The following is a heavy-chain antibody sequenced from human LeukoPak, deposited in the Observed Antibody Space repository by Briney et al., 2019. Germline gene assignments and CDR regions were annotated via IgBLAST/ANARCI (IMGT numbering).Heavy chain of an antibody. CDR2: IYYSGST. CDR1: GGSISSSSYY. V-gene: IGHV4-39*07. D-gene: IGHD1-26*01. J-gene: IGHJ4*02. CDR3: AGEEGSGNPDY. Sequence: SETLSLTCTVSGGSISSSSYYWGWIRQPPGKGLEWIGSIYYSGSTYYNPSLKSRVTISVDTSKNQFSLKLSSVTAADTAVYYCAGEEGSGNPDYWGQGTLVTVSS.